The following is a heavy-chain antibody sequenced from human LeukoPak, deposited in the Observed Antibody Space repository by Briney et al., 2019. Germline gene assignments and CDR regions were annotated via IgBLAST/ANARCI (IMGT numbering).Heavy chain of an antibody. Sequence: SETLSLTCAVFGGSFSGYYWSWIRQSPGKGLEWIGEIDHSGRTNSKSSLKSRVTISVDTSKNQFSLRLSSVTAADTAVYYCAKLVGPTNPHFWGQGTLVTVSS. J-gene: IGHJ4*02. CDR3: AKLVGPTNPHF. D-gene: IGHD1-26*01. CDR2: IDHSGRT. V-gene: IGHV4-34*01. CDR1: GGSFSGYY.